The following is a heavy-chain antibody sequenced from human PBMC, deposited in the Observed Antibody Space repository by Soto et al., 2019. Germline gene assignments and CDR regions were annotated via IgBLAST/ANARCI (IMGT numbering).Heavy chain of an antibody. Sequence: PGGSLRLSCAASGFTFSSYSMNWVRQAPGKGLEWVSYISSSSTIYYADSVKGRFTISRDNAKNSLYLQMNSLRDEDTAVYYCASKMATTSDAFDIWGQGTMVTVSS. CDR1: GFTFSSYS. CDR2: ISSSSTI. V-gene: IGHV3-48*02. CDR3: ASKMATTSDAFDI. D-gene: IGHD1-1*01. J-gene: IGHJ3*02.